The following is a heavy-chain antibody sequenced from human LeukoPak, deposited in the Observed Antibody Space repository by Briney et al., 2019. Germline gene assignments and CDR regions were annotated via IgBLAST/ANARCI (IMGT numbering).Heavy chain of an antibody. V-gene: IGHV3-48*02. D-gene: IGHD3-22*01. CDR3: ARAERSSGYYGTLDLYYYYGMDV. CDR2: ISSSSSTI. CDR1: GFTFSSYS. Sequence: GGSLRLSCAASGFTFSSYSMNWVRQAPGKGLEWVSYISSSSSTIDYADSVKGRFTISRDNAKNSLYLQMNSLRDEDTAVYYCARAERSSGYYGTLDLYYYYGMDVWGQGTTVTVSS. J-gene: IGHJ6*02.